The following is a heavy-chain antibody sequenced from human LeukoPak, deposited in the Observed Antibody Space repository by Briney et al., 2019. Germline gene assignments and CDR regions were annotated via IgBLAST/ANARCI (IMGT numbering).Heavy chain of an antibody. CDR2: ISGSGGST. V-gene: IGHV3-23*01. Sequence: GGSLRLSCAASGFTFSSYAMSWVRQAPGKGLEWVSAISGSGGSTYYADSVKGRFTISRDNSKNTLYLQMNSLRAEDTAVYYCARGITIFGVVIPFDYWGQGTLVTVSS. CDR3: ARGITIFGVVIPFDY. CDR1: GFTFSSYA. D-gene: IGHD3-3*01. J-gene: IGHJ4*02.